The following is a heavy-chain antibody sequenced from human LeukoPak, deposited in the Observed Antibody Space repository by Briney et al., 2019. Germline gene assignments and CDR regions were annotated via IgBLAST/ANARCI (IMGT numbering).Heavy chain of an antibody. D-gene: IGHD3-22*01. Sequence: GGSLRLSCAASGFTFSSYAMLWVRQAPGKGLEWVAVISYDGSNTYYADSVKGRFTISRDNSKNTLYLQINGLRAEDMAVYYCARGKAGGTMIVVADWGQGTLVTVSS. V-gene: IGHV3-30-3*01. CDR3: ARGKAGGTMIVVAD. J-gene: IGHJ4*02. CDR1: GFTFSSYA. CDR2: ISYDGSNT.